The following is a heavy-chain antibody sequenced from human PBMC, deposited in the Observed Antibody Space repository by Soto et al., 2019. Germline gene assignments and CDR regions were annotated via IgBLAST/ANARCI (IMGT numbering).Heavy chain of an antibody. D-gene: IGHD2-8*02. Sequence: QPXGSLILACSASEFTVSSNFMNWVRQAPGKGLEWVSVISSGGNTYYADSVKGRFTISRDNSKNTVYLQMNSLRVEDTAVYYCASTAGPPPSYGMDVWGQGTKVTVYS. CDR1: EFTVSSNF. V-gene: IGHV3-53*01. J-gene: IGHJ6*02. CDR2: ISSGGNT. CDR3: ASTAGPPPSYGMDV.